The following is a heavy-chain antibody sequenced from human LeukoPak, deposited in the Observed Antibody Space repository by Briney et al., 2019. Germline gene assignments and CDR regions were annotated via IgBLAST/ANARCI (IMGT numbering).Heavy chain of an antibody. J-gene: IGHJ4*02. CDR3: ARDRASGMDY. CDR1: GGSVNSGAYY. Sequence: SETLSLTCTVSGGSVNSGAYYWSWIRQFPGKGLEWIGQIFFTRRTDYNPSLKSRLAISIDTSRDQFSLELSSVSAADTATYYCARDRASGMDYWGQGILVTVSS. CDR2: IFFTRRT. D-gene: IGHD3-10*01. V-gene: IGHV4-31*03.